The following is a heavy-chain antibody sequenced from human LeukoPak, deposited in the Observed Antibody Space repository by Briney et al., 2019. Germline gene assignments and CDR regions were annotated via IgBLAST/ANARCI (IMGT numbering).Heavy chain of an antibody. J-gene: IGHJ5*02. CDR3: AKDLSNWNYDWFDP. V-gene: IGHV3-30*02. CDR2: IRYDGSNK. D-gene: IGHD1-7*01. CDR1: GFTFSSYG. Sequence: GGSLRLSCAASGFTFSSYGMHWVRQAPGKGLEWVAFIRYDGSNKYYADSVKGRFTISRDNSKNTLYLQMNSLRAEDAAVYYCAKDLSNWNYDWFDPWGQGTLVTVSS.